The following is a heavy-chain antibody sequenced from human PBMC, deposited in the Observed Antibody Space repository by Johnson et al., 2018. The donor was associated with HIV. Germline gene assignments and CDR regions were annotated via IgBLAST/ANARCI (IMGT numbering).Heavy chain of an antibody. V-gene: IGHV3-20*04. CDR3: TTGFAAFDI. J-gene: IGHJ3*02. CDR2: IYSGGST. Sequence: VQLVESGGGMVRPGGSLRLSCAASGFIFNDYVMNWVRQAPGKGLEWVSVIYSGGSTYYADSVKGRFTVSRDNAKNTLYLQMNSLRDEDTAVYYCTTGFAAFDIWGQGTMVTVSS. CDR1: GFIFNDYV.